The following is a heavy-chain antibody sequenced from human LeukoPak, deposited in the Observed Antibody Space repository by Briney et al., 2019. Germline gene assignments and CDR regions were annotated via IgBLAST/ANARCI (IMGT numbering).Heavy chain of an antibody. J-gene: IGHJ4*02. Sequence: GGSLRLSCAASGFTFSSYGMHWVRQAPGKGLEWVAFIRYDGSNKDYADSVKGRFTISRDNSKNTLYLQMNSLRAEDTAVYYCAKPTYSSSWYTTPSYFDYWGQGTLVTVSS. CDR2: IRYDGSNK. CDR3: AKPTYSSSWYTTPSYFDY. V-gene: IGHV3-30*02. CDR1: GFTFSSYG. D-gene: IGHD6-13*01.